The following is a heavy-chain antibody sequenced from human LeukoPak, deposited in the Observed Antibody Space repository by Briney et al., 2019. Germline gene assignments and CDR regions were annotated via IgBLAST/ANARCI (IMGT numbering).Heavy chain of an antibody. V-gene: IGHV1-2*02. D-gene: IGHD5-18*01. Sequence: ASVSVSCKESGYSFNDYYMRWVRQAPGEGLEWMGWINPNSGGTNYAQQFQGRVTMTRDTSISTAYMELSRLRSDDTAVYYCARDVRVGRHVDTAMALYYYGMDVWGQGTTVTVSS. CDR2: INPNSGGT. CDR1: GYSFNDYY. J-gene: IGHJ6*02. CDR3: ARDVRVGRHVDTAMALYYYGMDV.